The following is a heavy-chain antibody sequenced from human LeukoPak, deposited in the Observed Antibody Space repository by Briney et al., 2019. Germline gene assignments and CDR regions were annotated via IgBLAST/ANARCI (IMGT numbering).Heavy chain of an antibody. CDR2: IYSGGTT. D-gene: IGHD3-10*01. V-gene: IGHV3-53*01. J-gene: IGHJ2*01. Sequence: GGSLRLSCAASGFTVSTNYMSWVRQAPGKGLEWVSSIYSGGTTYYADSVKGRFTISRDNAKNTLYLQMNSLRAEDTAVYYCARVGTGSWYFDLWGRGTLVTFSS. CDR3: ARVGTGSWYFDL. CDR1: GFTVSTNY.